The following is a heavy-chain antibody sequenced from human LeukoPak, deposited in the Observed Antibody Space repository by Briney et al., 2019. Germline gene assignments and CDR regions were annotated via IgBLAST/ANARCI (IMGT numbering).Heavy chain of an antibody. CDR3: ARSLNSGYSDYYYYYAMDV. V-gene: IGHV4-59*08. CDR1: GGSISRYY. J-gene: IGHJ6*02. Sequence: SDTLSLTCSVSGGSISRYYWSWIRQPPGKGLEWIGYIYSCGSTNYNPSLKSRVNISVDTSKNQFSLNLSSVTAADTALYYCARSLNSGYSDYYYYYAMDVWGQGTTVTVSS. CDR2: IYSCGST. D-gene: IGHD3-22*01.